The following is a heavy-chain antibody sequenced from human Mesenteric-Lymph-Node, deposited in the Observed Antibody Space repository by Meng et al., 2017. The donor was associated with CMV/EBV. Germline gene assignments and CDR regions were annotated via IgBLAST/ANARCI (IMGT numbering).Heavy chain of an antibody. Sequence: ASVKVSCKASGYTFTSYGISWVRQAPGQGLEWMGWISAYNGNTSYAQKFQGRVTMTTDTSTSTAYMELRSLRSDDTAVYYCARCGGDCYSGDGGVDYWGQGTLVTVSS. V-gene: IGHV1-18*01. CDR2: ISAYNGNT. CDR1: GYTFTSYG. CDR3: ARCGGDCYSGDGGVDY. J-gene: IGHJ4*02. D-gene: IGHD2-21*01.